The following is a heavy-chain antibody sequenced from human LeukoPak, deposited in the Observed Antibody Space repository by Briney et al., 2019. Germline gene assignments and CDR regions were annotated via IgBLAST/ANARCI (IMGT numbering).Heavy chain of an antibody. CDR2: IYTGGTT. J-gene: IGHJ4*02. CDR1: GDSINTGGYF. Sequence: ASETLSLTCTVSGDSINTGGYFWTWIRQPAGKGLEWIGRIYTGGTTNYNPSLKSRVTISLPPSKNEFSLKLTSVTAADTAVYYCARLSDDVLTGYYSALDYWGQGILVTVSS. V-gene: IGHV4-61*02. CDR3: ARLSDDVLTGYYSALDY. D-gene: IGHD3-9*01.